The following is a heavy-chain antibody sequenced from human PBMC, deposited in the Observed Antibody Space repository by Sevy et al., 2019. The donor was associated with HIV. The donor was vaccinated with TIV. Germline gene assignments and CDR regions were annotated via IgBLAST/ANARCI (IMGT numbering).Heavy chain of an antibody. CDR3: ASSVGSGPYYYYMDV. CDR2: IWYDGSNK. D-gene: IGHD6-19*01. V-gene: IGHV3-33*08. CDR1: GFTFSSYG. Sequence: GGSLRLSCAASGFTFSSYGMHWVRQAPGKGLEWVAVIWYDGSNKYYADSVKGRFTISRENSKNTLYLQMNSLRAEDTAVYYCASSVGSGPYYYYMDVWGKGTTVTVSS. J-gene: IGHJ6*03.